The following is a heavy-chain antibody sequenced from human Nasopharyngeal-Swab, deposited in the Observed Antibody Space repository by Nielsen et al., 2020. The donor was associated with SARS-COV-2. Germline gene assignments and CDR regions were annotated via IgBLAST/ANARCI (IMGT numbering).Heavy chain of an antibody. J-gene: IGHJ6*03. CDR3: ARGRSSSWYSYYYYYMDV. D-gene: IGHD6-13*01. Sequence: ASVKASCRASGCTFTSYAMNWVRPAPGQGLEWMGWINTSTGNPTYAQGFTGRFVFSLDTSASTAYLQISSLKAEDTAVYYYARGRSSSWYSYYYYYMDVWGKGTTVTVSS. V-gene: IGHV7-4-1*02. CDR1: GCTFTSYA. CDR2: INTSTGNP.